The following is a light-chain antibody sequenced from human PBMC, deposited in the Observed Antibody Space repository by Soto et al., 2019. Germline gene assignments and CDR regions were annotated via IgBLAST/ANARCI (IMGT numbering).Light chain of an antibody. J-gene: IGLJ2*01. V-gene: IGLV2-14*01. CDR1: SSDVGGYNY. Sequence: QSALTQPASVSGSPGQSITISCTGTSSDVGGYNYVSWYQQHPGKAPKLMIYDVSNRPSGVSNRFSGSKSGNTASLTISSLQAEDEADYYCCSYTSSSTPVVFGGGTKVTVL. CDR3: CSYTSSSTPVV. CDR2: DVS.